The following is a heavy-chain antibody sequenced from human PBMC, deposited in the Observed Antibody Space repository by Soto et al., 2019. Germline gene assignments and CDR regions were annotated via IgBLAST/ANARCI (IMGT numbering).Heavy chain of an antibody. CDR2: IYHSGST. J-gene: IGHJ6*02. CDR1: GYSISSGYY. V-gene: IGHV4-38-2*02. Sequence: KPSETLSLTCAVSGYSISSGYYWGWIRQPPGKGLEWIGSIYHSGSTYYNPSLKSRVTISVDTSKNQFSLKLSSVTAADTAVYYCARDGGVGATYYYYYGMDVWGQGTTVTVSS. D-gene: IGHD1-26*01. CDR3: ARDGGVGATYYYYYGMDV.